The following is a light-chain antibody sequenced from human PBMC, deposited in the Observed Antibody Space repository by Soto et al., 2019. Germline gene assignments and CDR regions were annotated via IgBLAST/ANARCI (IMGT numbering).Light chain of an antibody. CDR1: TSDLGHYNY. Sequence: QSALTQPASVSGSPGQSITISCTGTTSDLGHYNYVSWYQKHPGTAPRLMIYEVTNRPSGVSNRFSGSKSGNTASLTISGLQAEDEADYFCCSYAGSSTFVAFGGGTKLTVL. CDR3: CSYAGSSTFVA. J-gene: IGLJ2*01. V-gene: IGLV2-14*01. CDR2: EVT.